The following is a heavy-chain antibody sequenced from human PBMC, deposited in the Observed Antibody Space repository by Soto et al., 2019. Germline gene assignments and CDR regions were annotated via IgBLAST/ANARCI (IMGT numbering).Heavy chain of an antibody. D-gene: IGHD5-18*01. J-gene: IGHJ4*02. Sequence: GGSLRLSCAASGFTFSSYAMSWVRQAPGKGLVWVSRINSDGSSTSYADSVKGRFTISRDNAKNTLYLQMNSLRAEDTAVYYCARESRGYSYGDFDYWGQGTLVTVSS. CDR3: ARESRGYSYGDFDY. V-gene: IGHV3-74*01. CDR2: INSDGSST. CDR1: GFTFSSYA.